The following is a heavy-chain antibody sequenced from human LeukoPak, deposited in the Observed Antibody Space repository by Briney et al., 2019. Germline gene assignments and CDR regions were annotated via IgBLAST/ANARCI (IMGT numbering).Heavy chain of an antibody. J-gene: IGHJ6*03. CDR2: IIPIFGTA. CDR3: ARVNPETYDFWSGDYYYMDV. Sequence: ASVKVTCKASGGTFSSYAISWVRQAPGQGLEWMGGIIPIFGTANYAQKFQGRVTITTDESTSTAYMELSSLRSEDTAVYYCARVNPETYDFWSGDYYYMDVWGQGTTVTVSS. D-gene: IGHD3-3*01. CDR1: GGTFSSYA. V-gene: IGHV1-69*05.